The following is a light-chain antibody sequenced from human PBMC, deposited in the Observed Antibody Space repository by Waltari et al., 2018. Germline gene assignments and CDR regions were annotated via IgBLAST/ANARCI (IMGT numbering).Light chain of an antibody. Sequence: QSALTQPASVSASPGQSITISCNGTSSYVGDYHLVSWYQQHPAKAPKLLIFEVSKRPTGVSNRFSASKSGNTASMTISGLQAEDEATYHCCSYAGTNTWVFGGGTKVTVL. CDR3: CSYAGTNTWV. CDR1: SSYVGDYHL. J-gene: IGLJ2*01. CDR2: EVS. V-gene: IGLV2-23*02.